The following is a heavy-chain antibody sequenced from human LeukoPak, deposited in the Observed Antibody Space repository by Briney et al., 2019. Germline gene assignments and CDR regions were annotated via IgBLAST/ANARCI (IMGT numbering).Heavy chain of an antibody. CDR3: ARIGRWLQLREGGFVDY. CDR2: INPNSGGT. D-gene: IGHD5-24*01. CDR1: GYTFTGYY. V-gene: IGHV1-2*06. J-gene: IGHJ4*02. Sequence: ASVKVSCKASGYTFTGYYMHWVRQAPGQGLEWMGRINPNSGGTNYAQKFQGRVTMPRDTSISTAYMELSRLRSDDTAVYYCARIGRWLQLREGGFVDYWGQGTLVTVSS.